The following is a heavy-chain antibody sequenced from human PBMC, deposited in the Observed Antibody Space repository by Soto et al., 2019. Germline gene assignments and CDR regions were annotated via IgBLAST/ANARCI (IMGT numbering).Heavy chain of an antibody. V-gene: IGHV1-69*13. CDR2: IIPIFGTA. CDR1: GGTFSSYA. J-gene: IGHJ6*02. D-gene: IGHD2-2*01. Sequence: SVKVSCKASGGTFSSYAISWVRQAPGQGLEWMGGIIPIFGTANYAQKFQGRVTITADESTSTAYMELSSLRSEDTAVYYCASAGYQLPVPYGMDVWGQGTTVTVSS. CDR3: ASAGYQLPVPYGMDV.